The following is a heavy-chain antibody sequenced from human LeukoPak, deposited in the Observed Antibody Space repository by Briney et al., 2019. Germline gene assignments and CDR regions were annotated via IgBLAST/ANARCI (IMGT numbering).Heavy chain of an antibody. CDR1: GDSFSSYY. D-gene: IGHD1-26*01. CDR3: ARARQGCSGSDFDY. CDR2: IYTSGIA. V-gene: IGHV4-4*07. Sequence: SETLSLTCTVSGDSFSSYYWNWIRQPAGKGLGWIGRIYTSGIANYNPSLKRRVTMSVDTSKKQFSLRLTSVTAADSAVYYCARARQGCSGSDFDYWGQGTLVTVSS. J-gene: IGHJ4*02.